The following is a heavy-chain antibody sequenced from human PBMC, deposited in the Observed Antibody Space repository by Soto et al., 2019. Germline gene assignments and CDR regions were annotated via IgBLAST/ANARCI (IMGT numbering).Heavy chain of an antibody. J-gene: IGHJ4*02. D-gene: IGHD6-19*01. Sequence: EVQLLESGGGLVQPGGSLRLSCAASGFTFSSYAMSWVRQAPGTGLEWVSAISGSGGSTYYADSVTGRFTISRDNSTNTLSVQMNSLRAEDTAVYYCARAGVAGYYFDYRGQQTLVTVSS. CDR3: ARAGVAGYYFDY. V-gene: IGHV3-23*01. CDR1: GFTFSSYA. CDR2: ISGSGGST.